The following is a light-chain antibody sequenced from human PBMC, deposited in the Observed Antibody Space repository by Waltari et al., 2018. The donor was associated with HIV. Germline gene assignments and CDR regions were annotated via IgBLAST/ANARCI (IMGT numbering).Light chain of an antibody. Sequence: DIQMTQSPSSLSASVGDRVSMTCRATQDIGHDLAWYQHRPGSGPRRLICGASTLQRGVPPRFIGRGSGTDFTLIINNLQPDDLATYYCPQNNTFLITFGQGTKVEI. J-gene: IGKJ2*01. V-gene: IGKV1-17*02. CDR3: PQNNTFLIT. CDR1: QDIGHD. CDR2: GAS.